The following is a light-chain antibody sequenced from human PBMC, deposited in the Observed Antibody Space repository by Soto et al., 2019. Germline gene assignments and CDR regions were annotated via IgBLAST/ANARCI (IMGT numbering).Light chain of an antibody. V-gene: IGKV1-6*01. J-gene: IGKJ1*01. Sequence: AIQMTQSPSSLSASVGDRVTITCRASQGIRTELGWYQQKPGNAPKLLIYATSILQSGVPSRFSGIGSGTDFTLTISTLQPEDFATYYCLRDYSYPRTFGQGTKVEIK. CDR2: ATS. CDR1: QGIRTE. CDR3: LRDYSYPRT.